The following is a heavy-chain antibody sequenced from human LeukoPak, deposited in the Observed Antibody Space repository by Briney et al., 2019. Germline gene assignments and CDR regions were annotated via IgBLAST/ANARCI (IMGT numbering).Heavy chain of an antibody. D-gene: IGHD6-13*01. CDR3: AKERGTGYSSSWYSWFDP. Sequence: GGSLRLSCAASGFTFSNYVMSWVRQAPGKGLEWVSSISSSGGSTYYANSVKGRFTLSRDNSKDTLYLQMNNLRVDDTAAYYCAKERGTGYSSSWYSWFDPWGQGTLVTVSS. V-gene: IGHV3-23*01. CDR1: GFTFSNYV. J-gene: IGHJ5*02. CDR2: ISSSGGST.